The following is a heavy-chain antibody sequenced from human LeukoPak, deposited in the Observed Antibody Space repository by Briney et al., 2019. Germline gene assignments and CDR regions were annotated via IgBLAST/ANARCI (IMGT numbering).Heavy chain of an antibody. CDR3: ARDHYDFWSGSYMDV. Sequence: GGSLRLSCAASGFTFSSYWMSWVRQAPGKGLEWVANIKQDGSEKYYVDSVRGRFTISRDNARNSLYLQMNSLRAEDTAVYYCARDHYDFWSGSYMDVSGKGTTVTVSS. V-gene: IGHV3-7*01. CDR2: IKQDGSEK. CDR1: GFTFSSYW. J-gene: IGHJ6*03. D-gene: IGHD3-3*01.